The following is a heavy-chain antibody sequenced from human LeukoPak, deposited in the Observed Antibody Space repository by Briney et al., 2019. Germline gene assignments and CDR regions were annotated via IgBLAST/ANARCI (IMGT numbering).Heavy chain of an antibody. D-gene: IGHD1-1*01. CDR3: ARESQKTREDY. J-gene: IGHJ4*02. V-gene: IGHV1-18*01. Sequence: ASLKVSCKASGYTFTSYGISWVRQAPGQGLEWMGWISANNGDTDYPQNLQGRVTMTTDTYTSTAYMELRSLRSDDTAMYYCARESQKTREDYWGQGTLVTVSS. CDR2: ISANNGDT. CDR1: GYTFTSYG.